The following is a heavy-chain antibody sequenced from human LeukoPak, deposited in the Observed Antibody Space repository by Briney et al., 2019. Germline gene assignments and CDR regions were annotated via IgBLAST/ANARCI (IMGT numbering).Heavy chain of an antibody. J-gene: IGHJ4*02. CDR1: GGSSSSHY. V-gene: IGHV4-59*11. CDR2: IYYSGCT. Sequence: SETLSLTCPVSGGSSSSHYWSWIRQPPGKGLEWIGYIYYSGCTNYNPSLKSRDTISVDTTKNQFSLKLSSVSAADTAVYYCARGGGFNYAQYNYWGQGTLVTVSS. CDR3: ARGGGFNYAQYNY. D-gene: IGHD2-2*01.